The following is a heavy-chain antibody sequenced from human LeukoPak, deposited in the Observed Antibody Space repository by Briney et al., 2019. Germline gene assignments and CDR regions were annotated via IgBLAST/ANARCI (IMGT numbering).Heavy chain of an antibody. Sequence: TSETLSLTCAVYGGSFSGYYWSWLRQPPGKGLEWIGEINHSGSTNYNPSLKSRVTISVDTSKNQFSLKLSSVTAADTAVYYCARAPSITMIVVVIRDAFDIWGQGTMVTVSS. J-gene: IGHJ3*02. V-gene: IGHV4-34*01. D-gene: IGHD3-22*01. CDR3: ARAPSITMIVVVIRDAFDI. CDR2: INHSGST. CDR1: GGSFSGYY.